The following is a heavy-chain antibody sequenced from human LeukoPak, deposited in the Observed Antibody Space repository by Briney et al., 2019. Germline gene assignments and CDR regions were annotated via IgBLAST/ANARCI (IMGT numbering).Heavy chain of an antibody. Sequence: GGSLRLSCAASGFTFSSYSMNWVRQAPGKGLEWVSSISSGSSYIYYADSVKGRFTISRDNAKNSLYLQMNSLSAEDTAVYYCAYTSGYDFSSYYYYYMDVWGKGTTVTVSS. D-gene: IGHD5-12*01. CDR2: ISSGSSYI. CDR1: GFTFSSYS. J-gene: IGHJ6*03. V-gene: IGHV3-21*01. CDR3: AYTSGYDFSSYYYYYMDV.